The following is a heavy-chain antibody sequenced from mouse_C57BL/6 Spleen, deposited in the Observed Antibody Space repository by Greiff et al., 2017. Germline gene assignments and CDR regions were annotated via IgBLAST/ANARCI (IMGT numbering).Heavy chain of an antibody. D-gene: IGHD1-1*02. Sequence: QVHVKQPGAELVKPGASVKLSCKASGYTFTSYWMHWVKQRPGQGLEWIGMIHPNSGSSNYNEKFKSKATLTVDKSSSTAYMQLSSLTSEDSAVYYCAREDYGGAMDYWGQGTSVTVSS. J-gene: IGHJ4*01. CDR1: GYTFTSYW. V-gene: IGHV1-64*01. CDR2: IHPNSGSS. CDR3: AREDYGGAMDY.